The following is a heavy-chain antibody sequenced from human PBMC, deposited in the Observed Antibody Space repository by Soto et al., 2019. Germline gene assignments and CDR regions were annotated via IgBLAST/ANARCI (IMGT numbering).Heavy chain of an antibody. CDR1: GYSFTNYW. V-gene: IGHV5-51*01. D-gene: IGHD4-17*01. CDR2: VSPVDSNT. J-gene: IGHJ4*02. Sequence: GESLKISCKASGYSFTNYWIGWLRQMPGKGLEWMGIVSPVDSNTRYSPSFQGQVTISVDRSIYTAYLQWSSLKASDTAMYYCARVPSDYGGGYWGQGTQVTVSS. CDR3: ARVPSDYGGGY.